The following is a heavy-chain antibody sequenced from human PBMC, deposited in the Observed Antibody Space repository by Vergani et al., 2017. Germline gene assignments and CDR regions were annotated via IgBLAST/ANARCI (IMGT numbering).Heavy chain of an antibody. Sequence: EVELVQSGPDMRKPGESLKISCKGSEYSFGNYWIGWVRQMPGKGLEWKGIIYPADSDTRYTPSIQGQVTISADKSISTAFLQWDSLKAADTALYYCARHTTYTDTWGEGTLVTVSS. CDR2: IYPADSDT. V-gene: IGHV5-51*01. CDR1: EYSFGNYW. D-gene: IGHD1-1*01. J-gene: IGHJ5*02. CDR3: ARHTTYTDT.